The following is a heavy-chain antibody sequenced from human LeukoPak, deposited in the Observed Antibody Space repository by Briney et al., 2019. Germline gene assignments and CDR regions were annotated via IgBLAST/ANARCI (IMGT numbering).Heavy chain of an antibody. J-gene: IGHJ5*02. Sequence: SETLSLTCTVSGGSISSSSYYWGWIRQPPGKGLEWIGSIYYSGSTYYNPSLKSRVTISVDTSKNQIFLKLNSLTAADTAVYYCVKVAGTGWFDPWGQGILVTVSS. CDR1: GGSISSSSYY. CDR2: IYYSGST. CDR3: VKVAGTGWFDP. D-gene: IGHD6-19*01. V-gene: IGHV4-39*07.